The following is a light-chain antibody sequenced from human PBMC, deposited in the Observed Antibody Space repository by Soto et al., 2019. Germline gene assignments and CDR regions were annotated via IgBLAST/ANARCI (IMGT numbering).Light chain of an antibody. Sequence: QSALTQPASVSGSPGQSITISCTGTSSDVGGYDYVSWYQIHPGKAPKLMVFEVSNRPSGVSYRFSGSKSGNTASLTISGLYAEDEADYFCSSYSISTAYLFGTGTKVTVL. CDR3: SSYSISTAYL. V-gene: IGLV2-14*01. CDR2: EVS. J-gene: IGLJ1*01. CDR1: SSDVGGYDY.